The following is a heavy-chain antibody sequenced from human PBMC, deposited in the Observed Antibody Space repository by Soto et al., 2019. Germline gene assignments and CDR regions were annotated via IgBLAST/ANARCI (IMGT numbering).Heavy chain of an antibody. Sequence: SETLSLTCAVYGGSFSGYYWSWIRQPPGKGLEWIGEINHSGSTNYNPSLKSRVTISVDTSKNQFSLKLSSVTAADTAVYYCARGRGAVVAARANAEYFQHWGQGTLVTVSS. CDR3: ARGRGAVVAARANAEYFQH. D-gene: IGHD2-15*01. CDR1: GGSFSGYY. J-gene: IGHJ1*01. CDR2: INHSGST. V-gene: IGHV4-34*01.